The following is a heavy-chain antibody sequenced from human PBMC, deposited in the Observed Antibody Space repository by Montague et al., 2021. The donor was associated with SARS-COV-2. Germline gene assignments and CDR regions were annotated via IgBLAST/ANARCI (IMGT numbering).Heavy chain of an antibody. CDR3: ATHRQHHNH. D-gene: IGHD6-13*01. J-gene: IGHJ5*02. Sequence: SETLSLTCTVSGGSISGYYWTWIRQPPGKGLEWIGYIFYNGDTKYNPSLKSRVSISVDTSKNQFSLKLIAVTAADTAVYFCATHRQHHNHWGQGAMVAASS. CDR1: GGSISGYY. CDR2: IFYNGDT. V-gene: IGHV4-59*08.